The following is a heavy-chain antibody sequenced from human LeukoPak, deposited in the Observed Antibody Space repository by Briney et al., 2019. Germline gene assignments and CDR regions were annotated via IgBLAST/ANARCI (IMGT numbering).Heavy chain of an antibody. V-gene: IGHV1-2*02. J-gene: IGHJ4*02. D-gene: IGHD3-22*01. CDR3: ARVGTMIVVGKEYYFDY. CDR1: GYTFTVYY. CDR2: INPNSGGT. Sequence: ASVKVSCKASGYTFTVYYMHWVRQAPGQGLEWMGWINPNSGGTNYAQKLQGRVTMTRDTSISTAYMELSRPRSDDTAVYYCARVGTMIVVGKEYYFDYWGQGTLVTVSS.